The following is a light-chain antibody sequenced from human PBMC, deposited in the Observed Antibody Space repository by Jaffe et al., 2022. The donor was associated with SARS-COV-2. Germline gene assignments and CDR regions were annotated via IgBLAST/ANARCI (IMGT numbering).Light chain of an antibody. J-gene: IGKJ1*01. CDR1: QSVRSN. CDR2: GAS. V-gene: IGKV3-15*01. CDR3: QHFNIWPWT. Sequence: EIVMTQSPVTLSVSLGERATLSCRASQSVRSNLAWYQQKPGQAPRLLIYGASTRATGVPARFSGSGSGTDFTLTISSLQSEDFAVYYCQHFNIWPWTFGQGAKVEIK.